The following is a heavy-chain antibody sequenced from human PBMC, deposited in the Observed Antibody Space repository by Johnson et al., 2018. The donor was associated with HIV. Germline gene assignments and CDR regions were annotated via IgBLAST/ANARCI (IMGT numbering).Heavy chain of an antibody. Sequence: VHLVDSGGCVVQPGRSLRLSCAASGFTFSSYAMHWVRQAPGKGLEWVAVISYDASNHYYADSVKGRFTISRDNSKNTLYLQMSSLRAGDTAVYYCARGRASWELYDAFEIWGQGTMVIVSS. CDR3: ARGRASWELYDAFEI. V-gene: IGHV3-30-3*01. D-gene: IGHD1-26*01. CDR1: GFTFSSYA. J-gene: IGHJ3*02. CDR2: ISYDASNH.